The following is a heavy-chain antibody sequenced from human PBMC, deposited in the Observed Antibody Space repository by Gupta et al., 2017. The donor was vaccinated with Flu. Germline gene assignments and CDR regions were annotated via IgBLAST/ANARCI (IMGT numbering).Heavy chain of an antibody. CDR1: GGSISSYY. D-gene: IGHD3-22*01. J-gene: IGHJ4*02. V-gene: IGHV4-59*01. CDR3: ARGGVVIKY. CDR2: IYYSGST. Sequence: QVQLQESGPGLVKPSETLSLTCTVSGGSISSYYWSWIRQPPGKGLEWIGYIYYSGSTNYNPSLKSRVTISVDTSKNQFSLKLSSVTAADTAVYYCARGGVVIKYWGQGTLVTVSS.